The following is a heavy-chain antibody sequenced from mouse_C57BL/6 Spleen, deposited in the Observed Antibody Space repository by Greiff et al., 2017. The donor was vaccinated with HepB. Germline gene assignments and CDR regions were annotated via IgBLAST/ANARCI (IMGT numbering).Heavy chain of an antibody. J-gene: IGHJ2*01. CDR3: ARRLITAVVPYFDY. CDR1: GYAFSSSW. V-gene: IGHV1-82*01. Sequence: QVQLKESGPELVKPGASVKISCKASGYAFSSSWMNWVKQRPGKGLEWIGRIYPGDGDTNNNGKFKGKATLTADKSSSTAYMQLSSLTSEDSAVYFCARRLITAVVPYFDYWGQGTTLTVSS. D-gene: IGHD1-1*01. CDR2: IYPGDGDT.